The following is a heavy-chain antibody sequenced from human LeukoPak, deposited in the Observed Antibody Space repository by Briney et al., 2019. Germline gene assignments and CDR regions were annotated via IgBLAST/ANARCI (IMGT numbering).Heavy chain of an antibody. V-gene: IGHV3-30*03. CDR1: GFTFSSYG. Sequence: TGRSLRLSCAASGFTFSSYGMHWVRQAPGKGLEWVAVISYDGSNKYYADSVKGRFTISRDNSKNTLYLQMNSLRAEDTAVYYCARETVAGLYYYDSSGYPYFDYWGQGTLVTVSS. CDR3: ARETVAGLYYYDSSGYPYFDY. J-gene: IGHJ4*02. D-gene: IGHD3-22*01. CDR2: ISYDGSNK.